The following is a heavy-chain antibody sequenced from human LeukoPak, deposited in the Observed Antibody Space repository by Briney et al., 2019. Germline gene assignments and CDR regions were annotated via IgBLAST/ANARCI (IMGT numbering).Heavy chain of an antibody. J-gene: IGHJ4*02. D-gene: IGHD2-21*02. V-gene: IGHV1-69*13. CDR2: IIPIFGTA. CDR1: GGTFSSYA. Sequence: SVKVPCKASGGTFSSYAISWVRQASGQGLEWMGGIIPIFGTANYAQKLQGRVTITADESTSTAYMELSSLRSEDTAVYYCARNPGGDCYYCYYYWGQGTLVTVSS. CDR3: ARNPGGDCYYCYYY.